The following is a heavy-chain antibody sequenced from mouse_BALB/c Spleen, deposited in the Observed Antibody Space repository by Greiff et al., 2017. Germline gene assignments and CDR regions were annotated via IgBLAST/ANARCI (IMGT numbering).Heavy chain of an antibody. Sequence: VQLQQSGAELVKPGASVKLSCTASGFNIKDTYMHWVKQRPEQGLEWIGRIDPANGNTKYDPKFQGKATITADTSSNTAYLQLSSLTSEDTAVYYCARRIYYDYLAWFAYWGQGTLVTVSA. J-gene: IGHJ3*01. D-gene: IGHD2-4*01. CDR3: ARRIYYDYLAWFAY. V-gene: IGHV14-3*02. CDR2: IDPANGNT. CDR1: GFNIKDTY.